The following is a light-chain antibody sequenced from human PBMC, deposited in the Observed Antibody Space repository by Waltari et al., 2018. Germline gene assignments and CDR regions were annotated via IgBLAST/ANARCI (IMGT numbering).Light chain of an antibody. CDR3: CSYAGSSTVV. J-gene: IGLJ2*01. Sequence: QSALTQPASVSGSPGPSIPISCPGTSSDVGVYNLVSWYQQHPGKAPKLMIYEGSKRPSGVSNRFSGSKSGNTASLTISGLQAEDEADYYCCSYAGSSTVVFGGGTKLTVL. CDR2: EGS. V-gene: IGLV2-23*01. CDR1: SSDVGVYNL.